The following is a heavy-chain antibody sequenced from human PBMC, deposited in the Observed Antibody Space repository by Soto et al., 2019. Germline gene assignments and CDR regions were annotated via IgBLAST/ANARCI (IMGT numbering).Heavy chain of an antibody. CDR3: ARVGGFGATTIDY. J-gene: IGHJ4*02. CDR1: VGSISSGDYY. CDR2: IYYSGST. Sequence: SETLSLTCSVSVGSISSGDYYWSWIRQPAGKGLEWIGYIYYSGSTYYNPSLKSRVTISVDTSKNQFSLKLSSVTAADTAVYYCARVGGFGATTIDYWGQGTLVTVSS. V-gene: IGHV4-30-4*01. D-gene: IGHD3-10*01.